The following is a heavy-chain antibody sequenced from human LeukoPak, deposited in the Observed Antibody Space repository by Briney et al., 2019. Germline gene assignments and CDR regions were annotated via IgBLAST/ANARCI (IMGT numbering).Heavy chain of an antibody. CDR3: ATGYTSGTRIDY. V-gene: IGHV3-21*01. D-gene: IGHD6-19*01. CDR2: ISSSSSDI. Sequence: GGSLRLSCAASGFTVSNNYMSWVRQAPGKGLEWVSAISSSSSDIYYTDSVKGRFTISRDNANNFLYLQVSSLRAEDTAVYYCATGYTSGTRIDYWGQGTLVSVSS. CDR1: GFTVSNNY. J-gene: IGHJ4*02.